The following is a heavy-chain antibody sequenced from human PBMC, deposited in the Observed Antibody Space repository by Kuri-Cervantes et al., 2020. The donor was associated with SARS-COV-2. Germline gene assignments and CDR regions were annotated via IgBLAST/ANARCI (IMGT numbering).Heavy chain of an antibody. CDR1: GFTFSTYA. CDR3: AGDLHETYYFDF. CDR2: VSYDGSNR. V-gene: IGHV3-30*04. Sequence: GESLKISCAASGFTFSTYAMHWVRQAPGKGLEWVAHVSYDGSNRFYAQSVRGRFTISRDNSKSTLYLQMDSLRGDDTALYYCAGDLHETYYFDFWGQGALVTVSS. J-gene: IGHJ4*02.